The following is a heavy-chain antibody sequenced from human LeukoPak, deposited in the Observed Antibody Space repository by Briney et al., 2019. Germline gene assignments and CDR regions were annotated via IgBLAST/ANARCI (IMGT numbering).Heavy chain of an antibody. J-gene: IGHJ4*02. CDR1: GGSITTSY. Sequence: KPSETLSLTCTVSGGSITTSYWNWIRQPPGKGLGCVGHISYTGSTSYNPSLKSRVIISVDTSKNRFSLKLSSATAADTAVYYCAWGPNRDYFDYWGQGTLVTVSS. V-gene: IGHV4-59*01. D-gene: IGHD3-16*01. CDR3: AWGPNRDYFDY. CDR2: ISYTGST.